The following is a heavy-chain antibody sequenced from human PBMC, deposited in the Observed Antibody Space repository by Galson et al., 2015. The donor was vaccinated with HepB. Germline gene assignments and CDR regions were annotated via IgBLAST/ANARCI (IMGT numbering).Heavy chain of an antibody. J-gene: IGHJ4*02. Sequence: GLEWMGIINPSGGSTSYAQKFQGRVTMTRDTSTSTVYMELSSLRSEDTAVYYCALLWFGELSWGEFDYWGQGTLVTVSS. D-gene: IGHD3-10*01. V-gene: IGHV1-46*01. CDR3: ALLWFGELSWGEFDY. CDR2: INPSGGST.